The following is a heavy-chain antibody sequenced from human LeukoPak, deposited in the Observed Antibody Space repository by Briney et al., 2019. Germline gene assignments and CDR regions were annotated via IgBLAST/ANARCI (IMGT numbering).Heavy chain of an antibody. J-gene: IGHJ4*02. Sequence: SETLSLTCTVSGASISGSGYYWGWIRQPPGKGLGCIGSIYFSGSTYYNASLQSRATISIETSKNQISLRLNSVPAANTVMYYCAKSGGSGLIDYWGQGPLVTVSS. CDR1: GASISGSGYY. V-gene: IGHV4-39*01. CDR2: IYFSGST. CDR3: AKSGGSGLIDY. D-gene: IGHD1-26*01.